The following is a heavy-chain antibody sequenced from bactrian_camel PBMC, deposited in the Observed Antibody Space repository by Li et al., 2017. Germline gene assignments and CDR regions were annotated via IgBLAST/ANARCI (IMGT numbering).Heavy chain of an antibody. D-gene: IGHD7*01. CDR3: AADRYCRGGLVLHVAGYNY. J-gene: IGHJ4*01. CDR1: GWTYSSGC. Sequence: DVQLVESGGGLVQPGGSLRLSCAASGWTYSSGCMGWFRQAPGKEREGVAGIYTVGGRSSYTDSVKGRFTISQDKAKNTVYLQMNSLKPEDTGMYYCAADRYCRGGLVLHVAGYNYWGQGTQVTVS. CDR2: IYTVGGRS. V-gene: IGHV3S42*01.